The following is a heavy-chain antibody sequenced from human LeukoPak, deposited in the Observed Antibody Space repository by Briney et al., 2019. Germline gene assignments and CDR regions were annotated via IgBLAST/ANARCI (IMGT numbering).Heavy chain of an antibody. CDR3: ARDRGLRYFDSFDG. Sequence: GGSLRLSCEASGFSFSSYLMSWVRQAPGKGLEWLAHIKKDGSEKYYVVSVLGRFTISRDNAKNLLYLQMNSLRAEDTAVYFCARDRGLRYFDSFDGWGQGTLVTVSS. J-gene: IGHJ4*02. CDR1: GFSFSSYL. CDR2: IKKDGSEK. D-gene: IGHD3-9*01. V-gene: IGHV3-7*03.